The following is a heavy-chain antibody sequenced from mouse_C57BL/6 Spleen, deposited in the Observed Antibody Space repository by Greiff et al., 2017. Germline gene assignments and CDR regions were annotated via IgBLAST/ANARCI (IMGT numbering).Heavy chain of an antibody. V-gene: IGHV1-15*01. Sequence: QVQLQQSGAELVRPGASVTLSCKASGYTFTDYEMHWVKQTPVHGLEWIGAIDPETGGTAYNQKFKGKAILTADKSSSTAYMELRSLTSEDSAVYYCTRDYDSSYGFAYWGQGTLVTVSA. CDR1: GYTFTDYE. J-gene: IGHJ3*01. D-gene: IGHD1-1*01. CDR2: IDPETGGT. CDR3: TRDYDSSYGFAY.